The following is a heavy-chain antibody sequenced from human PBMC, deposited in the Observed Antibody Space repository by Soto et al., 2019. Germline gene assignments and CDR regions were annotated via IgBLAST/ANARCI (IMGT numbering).Heavy chain of an antibody. CDR3: ARSRGAAAGINWFDP. J-gene: IGHJ5*02. Sequence: ASVKVSCKASGYRFTSYYMHWVRQAPGQGLEWMGIINPNSGITNYAQNFQGRVTMTRDTSTSTVYMELSSLKSEDTAVYYCARSRGAAAGINWFDPWGQGTLVTGSS. CDR2: INPNSGIT. D-gene: IGHD6-13*01. V-gene: IGHV1-46*03. CDR1: GYRFTSYY.